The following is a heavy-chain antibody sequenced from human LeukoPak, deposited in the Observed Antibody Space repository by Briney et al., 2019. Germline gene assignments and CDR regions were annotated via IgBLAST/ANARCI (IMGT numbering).Heavy chain of an antibody. V-gene: IGHV3-30*18. Sequence: GTSLRLSCAASGFTFSTYGMHWVRQAPGKGLEWVAVISYDGSNKYYIDSVKGRFTISSDNSKNTLYLQMNSLRAEDTAVYYCAKGDCTNGVCYRAALDYFDYWGQGTLVTVSS. CDR2: ISYDGSNK. J-gene: IGHJ4*02. D-gene: IGHD2-8*01. CDR1: GFTFSTYG. CDR3: AKGDCTNGVCYRAALDYFDY.